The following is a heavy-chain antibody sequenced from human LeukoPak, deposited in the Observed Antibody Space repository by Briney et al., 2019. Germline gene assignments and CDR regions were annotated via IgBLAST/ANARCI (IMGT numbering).Heavy chain of an antibody. CDR3: AGVRGYSYGSDY. CDR2: MNPNSGNT. Sequence: ASVKVSCKASGYTFTSYDINWVRQAPGQGLEWMGWMNPNSGNTGYAQKFQGRVTMTRNTSISTAYMELSSLRSEDTAVYYCAGVRGYSYGSDYWGQGTLVTVSS. D-gene: IGHD5-18*01. CDR1: GYTFTSYD. J-gene: IGHJ4*02. V-gene: IGHV1-8*01.